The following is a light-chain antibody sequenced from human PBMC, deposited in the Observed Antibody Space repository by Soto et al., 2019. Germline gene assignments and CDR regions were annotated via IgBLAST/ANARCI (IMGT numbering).Light chain of an antibody. V-gene: IGLV1-44*01. CDR1: SSNIGSNT. Sequence: QSVLTQPPSASGTPGQRVTISASGSSSNIGSNTVSWYQQVPGTAPKLLIYDNDERPSGVPGRFSGSKSGTSASLAISGLQSEDEADYYCATWGDSRNGYVFGPGTKVTAL. J-gene: IGLJ1*01. CDR3: ATWGDSRNGYV. CDR2: DND.